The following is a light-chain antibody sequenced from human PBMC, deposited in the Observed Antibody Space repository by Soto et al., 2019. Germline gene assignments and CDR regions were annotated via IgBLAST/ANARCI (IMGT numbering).Light chain of an antibody. J-gene: IGLJ1*01. CDR2: EVS. Sequence: QSALTQPPSASGSPGQSVTISCTGTSSDVGGYNYVSWYQHHPGKAPKLMIYEVSKRPSGVPDRCSGSKSGNTASLTVSGLQAEDEADYYCSSYGGSNNYVFGTGTKLTVL. V-gene: IGLV2-8*01. CDR1: SSDVGGYNY. CDR3: SSYGGSNNYV.